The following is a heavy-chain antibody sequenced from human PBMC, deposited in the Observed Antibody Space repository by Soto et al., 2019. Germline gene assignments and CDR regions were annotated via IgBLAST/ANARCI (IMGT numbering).Heavy chain of an antibody. J-gene: IGHJ4*02. D-gene: IGHD6-13*01. CDR2: IYYSGST. CDR1: GGSISSGGYY. CDR3: ARGDLIAAAGMSY. Sequence: SETLSLTCTVSGGSISSGGYYWSWIRQHPGKGLEWIGYIYYSGSTYYNPSLKSRVTISVDTSKNQFSLKLSSVTAADTAVYYGARGDLIAAAGMSYWGQGTLVTISS. V-gene: IGHV4-31*03.